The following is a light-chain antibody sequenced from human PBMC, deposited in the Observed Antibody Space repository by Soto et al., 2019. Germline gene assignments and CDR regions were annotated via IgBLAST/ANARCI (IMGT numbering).Light chain of an antibody. CDR3: ASKITSSTVL. V-gene: IGLV2-14*03. J-gene: IGLJ2*01. Sequence: QSALTQPSSMSGSPGQSITISCTGTSSDIGAYEQFSCYQQRPGRAPKVLIYDARLRPSEVSNRFSGSKSGDTASLTISGLQTEDEAVYYCASKITSSTVLFGGGTKLTVL. CDR2: DAR. CDR1: SSDIGAYEQ.